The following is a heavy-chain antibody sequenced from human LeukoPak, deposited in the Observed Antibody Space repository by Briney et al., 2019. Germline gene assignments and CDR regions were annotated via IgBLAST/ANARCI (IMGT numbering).Heavy chain of an antibody. V-gene: IGHV4-59*01. J-gene: IGHJ1*01. CDR1: GGSISSYY. CDR2: IYYSGST. Sequence: SETLSLTCTVSGGSISSYYWSWIRQPPGKGQEWIGYIYYSGSTNYNPSLKSRVTISVDTSKNQFSLKLSSVTAADTAVYYCARAVAVAGTGHFQHWGQGTLVTVSS. CDR3: ARAVAVAGTGHFQH. D-gene: IGHD6-19*01.